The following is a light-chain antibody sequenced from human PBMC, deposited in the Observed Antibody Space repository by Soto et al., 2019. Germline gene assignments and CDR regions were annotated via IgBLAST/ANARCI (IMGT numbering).Light chain of an antibody. CDR3: QQTHSTPRT. J-gene: IGKJ1*01. CDR1: QSISSY. V-gene: IGKV1-39*01. CDR2: LTS. Sequence: DIQMTQSPSTLSASVGDRVAITCRASQSISSYLNWHQQKPGKAPKLLIYLTSSLQSGVPSRFSGSGSGTDFTLTINSLQPEDFATYYCQQTHSTPRTFGQGTKVDIK.